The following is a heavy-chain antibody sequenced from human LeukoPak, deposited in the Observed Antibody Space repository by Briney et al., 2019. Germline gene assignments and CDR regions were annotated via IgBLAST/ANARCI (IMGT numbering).Heavy chain of an antibody. CDR2: MNPNSGNT. CDR3: ARDRKLLWFGELLSHYYYMDV. Sequence: ASVKVSCKASGYTFTSYDINWVRQATGQGLEWMGWMNPNSGNTGYAQKFQGRVTITRNTSISTAYMELSSLRSEDTAVYYCARDRKLLWFGELLSHYYYMDVWGKGTTVTVSS. J-gene: IGHJ6*03. CDR1: GYTFTSYD. V-gene: IGHV1-8*03. D-gene: IGHD3-10*01.